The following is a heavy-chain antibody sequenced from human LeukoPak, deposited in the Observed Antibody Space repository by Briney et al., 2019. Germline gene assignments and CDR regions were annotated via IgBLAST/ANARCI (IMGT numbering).Heavy chain of an antibody. V-gene: IGHV3-23*01. Sequence: GGSLRLSCAASGFTFSSYAMSWVRQAPGKGLEWVSAISGSGGSTYYADSVKGRFTISRDNAKNSLYLQMNSLRAEDTAVYYCARDQVTAVQLAYYHYYLDVWGKGTAVTVSS. J-gene: IGHJ6*03. D-gene: IGHD2-21*02. CDR1: GFTFSSYA. CDR3: ARDQVTAVQLAYYHYYLDV. CDR2: ISGSGGST.